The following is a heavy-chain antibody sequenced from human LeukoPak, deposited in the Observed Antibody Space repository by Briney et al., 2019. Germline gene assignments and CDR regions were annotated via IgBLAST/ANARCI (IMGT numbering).Heavy chain of an antibody. CDR3: ASRSSIVAATVLFDY. V-gene: IGHV3-23*01. D-gene: IGHD6-13*01. CDR2: ITGGGTRA. CDR1: GFTFSNYA. Sequence: GGSLRLSCAASGFTFSNYAMSWVRQAPGKGLEWVSSITGGGTRAYYADSVKGRFTISRDNSGYTLHLQMNSLRTEDTAVYYCASRSSIVAATVLFDYWGQGTLVTVSS. J-gene: IGHJ4*02.